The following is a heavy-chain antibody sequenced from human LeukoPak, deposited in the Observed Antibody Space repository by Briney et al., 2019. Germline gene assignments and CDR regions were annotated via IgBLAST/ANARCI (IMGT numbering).Heavy chain of an antibody. CDR3: ARVQRGYCSGGSCYSDY. D-gene: IGHD2-15*01. J-gene: IGHJ4*02. CDR2: INHSGST. V-gene: IGHV4-34*01. Sequence: KTSETLSLTCAVYGGSFSGYYWSWIRQPPGKGLEWVGGINHSGSTNYNPSLKSRVTISVDTSKNQFSLKLSTVTAADTAVYYCARVQRGYCSGGSCYSDYWGQGSLVTVPS. CDR1: GGSFSGYY.